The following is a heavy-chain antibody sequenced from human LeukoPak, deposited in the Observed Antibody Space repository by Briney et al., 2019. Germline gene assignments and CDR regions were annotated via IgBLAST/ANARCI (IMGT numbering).Heavy chain of an antibody. CDR1: GDSVSSNSAA. V-gene: IGHV6-1*01. J-gene: IGHJ3*02. D-gene: IGHD3-10*01. CDR3: ARDRGFGEWEAFDI. Sequence: SQTLSHTCSISGDSVSSNSAAWNWIRQSPSRGLEWLGRTYYRSKWYNDYAVSVKSRITINPDTSKNQFSLQLNSVTPEDTAVYYCARDRGFGEWEAFDIWGQGTMVTVSS. CDR2: TYYRSKWYN.